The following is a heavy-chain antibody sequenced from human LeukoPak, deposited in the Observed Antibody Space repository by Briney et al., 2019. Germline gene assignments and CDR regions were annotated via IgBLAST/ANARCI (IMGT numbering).Heavy chain of an antibody. CDR1: GFTFSSYA. J-gene: IGHJ4*02. CDR3: AKNYCRGGSCYSTFLGYYFDY. V-gene: IGHV3-23*01. Sequence: GGSLRLSCAASGFTFSSYAMSWVRQAPGKGLEWVSAISGSGGSTYYADSVKGRFTISRDNSKNTLYLQMNSLRAGDTAVYYCAKNYCRGGSCYSTFLGYYFDYWGQGTLVTVSS. D-gene: IGHD2-15*01. CDR2: ISGSGGST.